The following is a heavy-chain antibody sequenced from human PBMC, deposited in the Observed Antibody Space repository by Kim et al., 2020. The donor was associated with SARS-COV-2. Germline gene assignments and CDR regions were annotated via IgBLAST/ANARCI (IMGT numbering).Heavy chain of an antibody. CDR1: GFTFSDYY. D-gene: IGHD3-9*01. CDR3: ARLYDILTGYYLDY. J-gene: IGHJ4*02. Sequence: GGSLRLSCAASGFTFSDYYMSWIRQAPGKGLEWVSYISSSSSYTNYADSVKGRFTISRDNAKNSLYLQMNSLRAEDTAVYYCARLYDILTGYYLDYWGQGTLVTVSS. CDR2: ISSSSSYT. V-gene: IGHV3-11*06.